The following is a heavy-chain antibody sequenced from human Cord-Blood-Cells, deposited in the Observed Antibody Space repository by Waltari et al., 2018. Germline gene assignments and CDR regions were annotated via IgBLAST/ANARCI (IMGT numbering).Heavy chain of an antibody. CDR1: GFTFSSYG. D-gene: IGHD2-2*01. V-gene: IGHV3-33*01. CDR3: ARELSPVEVVPAAMGLWAFDI. CDR2: IWYDGSNK. Sequence: LRLSCAASGFTFSSYGMHWVRQAPGKGLEWVAVIWYDGSNKYYADSVKGRFTISRDNSKNTLYLQMNSLRAEDTAVYYCARELSPVEVVPAAMGLWAFDIWGQGTMVTVSS. J-gene: IGHJ3*02.